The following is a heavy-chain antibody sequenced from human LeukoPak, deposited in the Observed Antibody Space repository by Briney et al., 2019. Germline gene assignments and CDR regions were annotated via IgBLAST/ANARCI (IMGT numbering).Heavy chain of an antibody. CDR1: GGSISSYF. CDR2: IYYIGST. Sequence: PETLSLTCTVSGGSISSYFWTWIRQPPGKGLEWIGYIYYIGSTNYNPSLKSRVTVSVDTSKNQFSLRLSSVTAADTAVYYCASTRRDGYPFDYWGQGTLVTVSS. J-gene: IGHJ4*02. D-gene: IGHD5-24*01. V-gene: IGHV4-59*01. CDR3: ASTRRDGYPFDY.